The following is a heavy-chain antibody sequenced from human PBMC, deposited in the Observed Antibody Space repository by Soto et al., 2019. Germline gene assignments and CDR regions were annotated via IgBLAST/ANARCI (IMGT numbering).Heavy chain of an antibody. V-gene: IGHV1-46*01. J-gene: IGHJ3*02. CDR3: ARDSGYCGGDCYAFDI. Sequence: ASVKVSCKXSGYTLTSYYMHWVRQAPGQGLEWMGIINPSGGSTSYAQKFQGRVTMTRDTSTSTVYMELSSLRSEDTAVYYCARDSGYCGGDCYAFDIWGQGTMVTVSS. CDR2: INPSGGST. CDR1: GYTLTSYY. D-gene: IGHD2-21*02.